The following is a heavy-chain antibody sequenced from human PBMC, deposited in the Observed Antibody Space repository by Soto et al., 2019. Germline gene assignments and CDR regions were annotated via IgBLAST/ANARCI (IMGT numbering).Heavy chain of an antibody. J-gene: IGHJ6*02. CDR2: ISGSGGST. D-gene: IGHD2-2*01. CDR1: GFTFSSYA. CDR3: AKDKRYCSSTSCQTLVSNGMDV. V-gene: IGHV3-23*01. Sequence: HPGGSLRLSCAASGFTFSSYAMSWVRQAPGKGLEWVSAISGSGGSTYYADSVKGRFTISRDNSKNTLYLQMNSLRAEDTAVYYCAKDKRYCSSTSCQTLVSNGMDVWGQGTTVTVSS.